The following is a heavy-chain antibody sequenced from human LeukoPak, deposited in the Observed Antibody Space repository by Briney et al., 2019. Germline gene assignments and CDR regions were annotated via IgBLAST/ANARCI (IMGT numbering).Heavy chain of an antibody. V-gene: IGHV4-59*01. CDR2: IYHSGST. CDR3: ARENGYMYDY. CDR1: GGSISSYY. J-gene: IGHJ4*02. D-gene: IGHD5-24*01. Sequence: SETLSLTCTVSGGSISSYYWSWIRQPPGKGLEWIGSIYHSGSTNYNPSLKSRVTISVDTSKNQFSLKLRSVTAADTAVYYCARENGYMYDYWGQGTLVTVSS.